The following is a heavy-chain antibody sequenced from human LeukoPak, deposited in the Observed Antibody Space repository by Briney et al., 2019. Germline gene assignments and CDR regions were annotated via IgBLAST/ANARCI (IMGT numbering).Heavy chain of an antibody. CDR1: RYTFTVYH. D-gene: IGHD3-16*02. CDR3: ARVAPLRLGELSFLRFWDY. CDR2: LNPNSGGT. J-gene: IGHJ4*02. V-gene: IGHV1-2*02. Sequence: ASVKDSRMASRYTFTVYHMHGVRQARGRGVAGVGGLNPNSGGTNYAQKFQGRVTMTRDTSISTAYMELSRLRSDDTAVYYCARVAPLRLGELSFLRFWDYWGQGTLVTVSS.